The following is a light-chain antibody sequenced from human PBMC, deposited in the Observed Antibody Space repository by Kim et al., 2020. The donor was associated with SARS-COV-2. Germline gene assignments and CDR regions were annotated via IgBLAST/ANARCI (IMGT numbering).Light chain of an antibody. CDR3: QQHDSYPWT. V-gene: IGKV1-5*03. CDR1: QPISSS. Sequence: ASVGDKVTISCRASQPISSSLAWYKQKAGKAPRLLIYKASSVETGVPSRFSGSGSGTEFTLTISSLQPDDFATYYCQQHDSYPWTFGQGTKVDIK. CDR2: KAS. J-gene: IGKJ1*01.